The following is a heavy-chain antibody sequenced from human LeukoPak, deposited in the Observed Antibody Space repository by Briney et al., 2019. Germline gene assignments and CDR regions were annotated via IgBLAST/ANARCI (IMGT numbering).Heavy chain of an antibody. V-gene: IGHV1-69*13. D-gene: IGHD3-22*01. J-gene: IGHJ3*02. CDR3: ASYDSSSHDAFDI. Sequence: SVKVSCKASGGTFRSYGISWVRQAPRQGLEWMGGIIPMFGTVNYAQKFQGRVTITADESTTTAYMELSSLRSEDTAVYYCASYDSSSHDAFDIWGQGTMVTVSS. CDR1: GGTFRSYG. CDR2: IIPMFGTV.